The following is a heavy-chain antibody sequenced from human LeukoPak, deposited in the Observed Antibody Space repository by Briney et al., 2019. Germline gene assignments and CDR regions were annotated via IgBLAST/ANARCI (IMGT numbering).Heavy chain of an antibody. V-gene: IGHV3-23*01. J-gene: IGHJ5*02. D-gene: IGHD3-10*01. CDR3: ARYYYDSGSFLENGWFDP. CDR2: ISGSGGST. CDR1: GFTFSSYS. Sequence: GGSLRLSCAASGFTFSSYSMNWVRQAPGKGLEWVSAISGSGGSTYYADSVKGRFTISRDNSKNTLYLQMNSLRAEDTAVYYCARYYYDSGSFLENGWFDPWGQGTLVTVSS.